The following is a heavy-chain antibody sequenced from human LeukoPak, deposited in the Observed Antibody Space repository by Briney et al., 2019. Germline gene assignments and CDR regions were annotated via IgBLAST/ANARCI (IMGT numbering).Heavy chain of an antibody. CDR1: GFTFSSYA. Sequence: GGSLRLSCAASGFTFSSYAMSWVRQASGKGLEWVSAISGSGGSTYYADSVKGRFTISRDNSKNTLYLQMNSLRAEDTAVYYCAFKYDFWSGYSPHWGQGTLVTVSS. J-gene: IGHJ4*02. CDR2: ISGSGGST. V-gene: IGHV3-23*01. D-gene: IGHD3-3*01. CDR3: AFKYDFWSGYSPH.